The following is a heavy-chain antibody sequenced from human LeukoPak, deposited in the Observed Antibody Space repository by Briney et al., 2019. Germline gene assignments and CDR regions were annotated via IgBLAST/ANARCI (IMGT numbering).Heavy chain of an antibody. CDR2: ISGSGGST. CDR1: GFTLSNYS. J-gene: IGHJ4*02. V-gene: IGHV3-23*01. D-gene: IGHD6-19*01. Sequence: PGGSLRLSCAASGFTLSNYSMNWVRQAPGKGLEWVSAISGSGGSTYYADSVKGRFTISRDNSKNTLYLQMNSLRAEDTAVYYCAKDMGLAVAGTGDYWGQETLVTVSS. CDR3: AKDMGLAVAGTGDY.